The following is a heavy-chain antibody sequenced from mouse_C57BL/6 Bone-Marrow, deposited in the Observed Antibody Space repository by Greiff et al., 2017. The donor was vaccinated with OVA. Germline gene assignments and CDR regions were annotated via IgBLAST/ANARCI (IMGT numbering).Heavy chain of an antibody. Sequence: EVQGVESGPELVKPGASVKISCKASGYTFTDYYMNWVKQSHGKSLEWIGDINPNNGGTSYNQKFKGKATLTVDKSSSTAYMELRRLTSEDSADYYCARSVLLAWFAYWGQGTLVTVSA. J-gene: IGHJ3*01. CDR2: INPNNGGT. CDR1: GYTFTDYY. V-gene: IGHV1-26*01. CDR3: ARSVLLAWFAY.